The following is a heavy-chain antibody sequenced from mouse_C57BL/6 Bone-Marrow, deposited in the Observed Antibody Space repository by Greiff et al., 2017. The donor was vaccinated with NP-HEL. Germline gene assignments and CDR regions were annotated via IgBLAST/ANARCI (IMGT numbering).Heavy chain of an antibody. D-gene: IGHD1-1*01. CDR1: GYTFTSYW. V-gene: IGHV1-55*01. Sequence: QVQLQQPGAELVKPGASVKMSCKASGYTFTSYWITWVKQRPGQGLEWIGDVYPGSGSTNYNEKFKSKATLTVDTSSSTAYMQLSSLTSEDSAVYYCARVTTVVEGYFDVWGTGTTVTVSS. J-gene: IGHJ1*03. CDR3: ARVTTVVEGYFDV. CDR2: VYPGSGST.